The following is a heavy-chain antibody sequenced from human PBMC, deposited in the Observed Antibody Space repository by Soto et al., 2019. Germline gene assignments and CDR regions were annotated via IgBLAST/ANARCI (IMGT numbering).Heavy chain of an antibody. J-gene: IGHJ6*02. Sequence: SETLSLTCTVSGGSISSSSYYWGWIRQPPGKGLEWIGSIYYSGSTYYNPSLKSRVTISVDTSKNQFSLKLSSVTAADTAVYYCEMGDYSNYLYYGMDVWGQGTTVTVSS. CDR2: IYYSGST. CDR3: EMGDYSNYLYYGMDV. V-gene: IGHV4-39*01. CDR1: GGSISSSSYY. D-gene: IGHD4-4*01.